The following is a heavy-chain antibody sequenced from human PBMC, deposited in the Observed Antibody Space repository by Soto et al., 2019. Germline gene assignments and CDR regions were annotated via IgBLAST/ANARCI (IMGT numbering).Heavy chain of an antibody. D-gene: IGHD1-1*01. CDR2: ISAHNGNT. Sequence: QVHLVQSGAEVKKSGASVKVSCKVSGYDFTTYGITWVRQAPGQGLEWMAWISAHNGNTDYAQKLQGRVTVTRDTSTSTAYMELRSLRSDDTAVYYCARGRYGDYWGQGALVTVSS. CDR3: ARGRYGDY. CDR1: GYDFTTYG. J-gene: IGHJ4*02. V-gene: IGHV1-18*01.